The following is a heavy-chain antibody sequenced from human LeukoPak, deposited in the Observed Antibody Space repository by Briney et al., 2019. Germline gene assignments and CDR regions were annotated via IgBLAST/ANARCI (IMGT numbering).Heavy chain of an antibody. CDR2: ISWNSGSI. Sequence: GRSLRLSCAASGFTFDDYAMHWVRQAPGKGLEWVSGISWNSGSIGYADSVKGRFTISRGNAKNSLYLQMNSLRAEDTALYYCAKGDSSGYYRPFDYWGQGTLVTVSS. CDR3: AKGDSSGYYRPFDY. J-gene: IGHJ4*02. CDR1: GFTFDDYA. D-gene: IGHD3-22*01. V-gene: IGHV3-9*01.